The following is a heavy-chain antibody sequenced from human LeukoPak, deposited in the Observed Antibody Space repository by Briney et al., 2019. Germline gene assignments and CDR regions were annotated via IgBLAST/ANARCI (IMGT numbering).Heavy chain of an antibody. CDR1: GYSFTSYW. CDR3: ARPGRDGYNLYYFDY. V-gene: IGHV5-51*01. D-gene: IGHD5-24*01. CDR2: IYPGDSDT. J-gene: IGHJ4*02. Sequence: GESLKISCKGSGYSFTSYWIGWVRQMPGKGLEWMGIIYPGDSDTRYSPSFQGQVTISADKSISTAYLQWSSLKASDTAMYYCARPGRDGYNLYYFDYWGQGTLVTVLS.